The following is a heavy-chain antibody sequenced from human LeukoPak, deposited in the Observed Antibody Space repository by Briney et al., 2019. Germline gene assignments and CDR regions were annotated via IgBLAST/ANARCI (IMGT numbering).Heavy chain of an antibody. Sequence: ASVKVSCKASGYTFTIYYMHWVRHAPAQGLEWMEIINPSCGNTSYAQEFQGRVTMTRDTSTSTVYMELRSLRSEDTAVYYCARVGYYDARGGLQHWGQGTLVTVSS. J-gene: IGHJ1*01. CDR1: GYTFTIYY. D-gene: IGHD3-22*01. CDR3: ARVGYYDARGGLQH. CDR2: INPSCGNT. V-gene: IGHV1-46*01.